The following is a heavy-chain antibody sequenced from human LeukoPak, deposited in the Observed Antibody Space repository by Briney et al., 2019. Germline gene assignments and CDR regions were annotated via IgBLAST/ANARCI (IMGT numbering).Heavy chain of an antibody. D-gene: IGHD6-6*01. V-gene: IGHV4-61*09. CDR2: IYPSGRT. CDR1: GGSISSGSHY. Sequence: PSETLPLTCTVSGGSISSGSHYWSWIRQPAGKGLDWVGHIYPSGRTNYNPSLTSRVTIAIDTSKNQFSLKLSSVTAADSAVYFCAREGQQLVPPLDSWGQGTLVTVSS. J-gene: IGHJ4*02. CDR3: AREGQQLVPPLDS.